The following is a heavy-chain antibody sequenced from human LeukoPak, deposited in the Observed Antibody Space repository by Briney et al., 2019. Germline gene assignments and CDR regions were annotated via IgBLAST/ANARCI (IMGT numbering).Heavy chain of an antibody. Sequence: ASVKVSCKASGYTFTSYGISWVRQAPGQGLEWMGWISAYNGNTNYAQKLQGRVTMTTDTSTSTAYVELRSLRSDDTAVYYCARDNYYDSSGNDYWGQGTLVTVSS. CDR1: GYTFTSYG. CDR3: ARDNYYDSSGNDY. CDR2: ISAYNGNT. D-gene: IGHD3-22*01. V-gene: IGHV1-18*01. J-gene: IGHJ4*02.